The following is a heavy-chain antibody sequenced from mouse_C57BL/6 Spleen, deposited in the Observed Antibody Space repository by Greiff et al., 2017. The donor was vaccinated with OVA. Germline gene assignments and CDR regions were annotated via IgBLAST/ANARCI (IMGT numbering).Heavy chain of an antibody. CDR1: GYTFTDYY. J-gene: IGHJ4*01. CDR3: ASHGSPYAMDY. V-gene: IGHV1-76*01. D-gene: IGHD2-2*01. Sequence: QVQLQQFGAELVRPGASVKLSCKASGYTFTDYYINWVKQRPGQGLEWIARIYPGSGNTYYNEKFKGKATLTAEKSSSTAYMQLSSLTSEDSAVYFCASHGSPYAMDYWGQGTSVTVSS. CDR2: IYPGSGNT.